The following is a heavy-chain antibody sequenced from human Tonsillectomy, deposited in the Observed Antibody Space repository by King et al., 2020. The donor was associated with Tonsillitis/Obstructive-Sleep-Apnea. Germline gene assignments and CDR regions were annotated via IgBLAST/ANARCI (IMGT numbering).Heavy chain of an antibody. D-gene: IGHD3-3*01. CDR3: ARAYDDFWSGYLTSYYYGMDV. CDR1: GFTFSSYE. CDR2: ISSSGSTI. Sequence: VQLVESGGGLVQPGGSLRLSCAASGFTFSSYEMNWVRQAPGKGLEWVSYISSSGSTIYYADSVKGRFTISRDNAKNSLYLQMNSLRAEDTAVYYCARAYDDFWSGYLTSYYYGMDVWGQGTTVTVSS. J-gene: IGHJ6*02. V-gene: IGHV3-48*03.